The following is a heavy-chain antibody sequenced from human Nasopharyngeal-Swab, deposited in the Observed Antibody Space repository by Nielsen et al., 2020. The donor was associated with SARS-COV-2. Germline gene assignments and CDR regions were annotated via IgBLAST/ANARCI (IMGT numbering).Heavy chain of an antibody. D-gene: IGHD6-19*01. CDR2: ISSSSTI. V-gene: IGHV3-48*02. CDR3: ARDPTYSSGWYGDY. J-gene: IGHJ4*02. Sequence: WIRQPPGKGLEWVSYISSSSTIYYADSVKDRFTISRDNAKNSLYLQMNSLRDEDTAVYYCARDPTYSSGWYGDYWGQGTLVTVSS.